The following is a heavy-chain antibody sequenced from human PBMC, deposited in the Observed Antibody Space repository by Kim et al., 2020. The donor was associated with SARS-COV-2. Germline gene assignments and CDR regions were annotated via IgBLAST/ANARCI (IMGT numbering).Heavy chain of an antibody. CDR3: ARGTGGMWYYYGSGLNYF. V-gene: IGHV4-34*01. Sequence: SETLSLTCAVYGGSFSGYYWSWIRQPPGKGLEWIGEINHSGSTNYNPSLKSRVTISVDTSKNQFSLKLSAVTAADTAVYYCARGTGGMWYYYGSGLNYF. J-gene: IGHJ4*01. CDR2: INHSGST. CDR1: GGSFSGYY. D-gene: IGHD3-10*01.